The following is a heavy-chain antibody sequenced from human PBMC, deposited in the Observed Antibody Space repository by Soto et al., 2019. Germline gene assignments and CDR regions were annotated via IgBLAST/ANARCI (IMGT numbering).Heavy chain of an antibody. J-gene: IGHJ4*02. CDR3: ARNRWTSPLFAY. V-gene: IGHV3-30*03. Sequence: PGRSLRLSCAASGFTFSTYAMHWLRQAPGKGLEWVAIISYDGTNKSYADSVKGRFTISRDNSKNTLYLQMNSLRAEDTAVYYCARNRWTSPLFAYWGQGTLVTVSS. CDR1: GFTFSTYA. CDR2: ISYDGTNK.